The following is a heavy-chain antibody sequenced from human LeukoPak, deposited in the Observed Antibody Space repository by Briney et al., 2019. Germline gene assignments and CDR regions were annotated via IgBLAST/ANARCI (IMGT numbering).Heavy chain of an antibody. V-gene: IGHV3-23*01. D-gene: IGHD3-10*01. J-gene: IGHJ6*02. Sequence: PGGSLRLSCAASGFSFINYAMSWVRQAPGRGLEWVSGMSGNGVRTFYADSVKGRFTISRDNSENALYLQMNSLRAEDTAVYYCAKLSRDGLLWFGDRSGSYGMDVWGQGTTVTVSS. CDR1: GFSFINYA. CDR2: MSGNGVRT. CDR3: AKLSRDGLLWFGDRSGSYGMDV.